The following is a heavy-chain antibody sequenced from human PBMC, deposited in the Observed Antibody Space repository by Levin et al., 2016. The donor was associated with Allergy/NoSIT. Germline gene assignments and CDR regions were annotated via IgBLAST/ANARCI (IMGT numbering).Heavy chain of an antibody. CDR3: VRPIGSGSYYLPGFDI. Sequence: GESLKISCAASGFTFSTYEMNWVRQAPGKGLEWVSYITSSGTSVYHADSVKGRFTISRDNIQDSLFLLMRNLRVEDTAVYYCVRPIGSGSYYLPGFDIWGQGAVVTVSS. CDR2: ITSSGTSV. V-gene: IGHV3-48*03. D-gene: IGHD3-10*01. J-gene: IGHJ3*02. CDR1: GFTFSTYE.